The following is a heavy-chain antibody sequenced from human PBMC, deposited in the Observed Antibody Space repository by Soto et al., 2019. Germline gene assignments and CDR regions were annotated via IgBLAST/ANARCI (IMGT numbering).Heavy chain of an antibody. J-gene: IGHJ6*02. V-gene: IGHV6-1*01. CDR1: GDRVSSNSAA. CDR3: ARDPLRAVGDYYFYGMDG. Sequence: SQTLSLTCGITGDRVSSNSAAWNWIRQSPSRGLEWLGRTYHMSKWYNDYAVSVKSRITINADTSNNQFSLQLNSVTPEDTAVYYCARDPLRAVGDYYFYGMDGWGQGPTVTV. D-gene: IGHD6-19*01. CDR2: TYHMSKWYN.